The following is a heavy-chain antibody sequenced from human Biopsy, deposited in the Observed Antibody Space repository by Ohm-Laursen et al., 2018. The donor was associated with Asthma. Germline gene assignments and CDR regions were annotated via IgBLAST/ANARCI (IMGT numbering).Heavy chain of an antibody. CDR3: ARDEKHDFWSGYSKNWFDP. V-gene: IGHV1-2*06. CDR2: INPNSGDT. J-gene: IGHJ5*02. D-gene: IGHD3-3*01. CDR1: GNTFSGYY. Sequence: ASVKVSCKASGNTFSGYYLHWVRQAPGQGLEWVGRINPNSGDTNYAEKFQGRVTMTRDTSTSTGFMELSRLTSDDTAVYYCARDEKHDFWSGYSKNWFDPWGQGTLVTVSS.